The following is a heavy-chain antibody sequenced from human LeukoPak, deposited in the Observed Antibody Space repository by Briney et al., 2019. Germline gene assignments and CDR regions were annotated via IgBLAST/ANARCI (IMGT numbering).Heavy chain of an antibody. J-gene: IGHJ4*02. CDR3: ARDKGGDRAILDY. CDR2: INPSGGST. Sequence: ASVKVSCKVSGYTLTELSMHWVRQAPGQGLEWMGIINPSGGSTSYAQKFQGRVTMTRDTSTSTVYMELSSLRSEDTAVYYCARDKGGDRAILDYWGQGTLVTVSS. D-gene: IGHD2-21*01. V-gene: IGHV1-46*01. CDR1: GYTLTELS.